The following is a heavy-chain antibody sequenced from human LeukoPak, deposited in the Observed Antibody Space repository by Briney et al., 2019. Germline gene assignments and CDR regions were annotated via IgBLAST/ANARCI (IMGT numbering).Heavy chain of an antibody. Sequence: GGSLRLSCAASGFTFSSYGMSWVRQAPGKGLEWVSAITATSSSTHDADSVQGRFTISRDNSKNTLYLQMNSLRAEDTAVYYCARGRAGGSGSYYDYWGQGTLVTVSS. CDR1: GFTFSSYG. CDR3: ARGRAGGSGSYYDY. D-gene: IGHD3-10*01. J-gene: IGHJ4*02. CDR2: ITATSSST. V-gene: IGHV3-23*01.